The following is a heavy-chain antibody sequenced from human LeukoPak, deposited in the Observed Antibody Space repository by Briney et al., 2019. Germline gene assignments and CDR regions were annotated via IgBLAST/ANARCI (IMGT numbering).Heavy chain of an antibody. J-gene: IGHJ4*02. Sequence: ASVKVSCKASGYTFSGYYMHWVRQAPGQGLEWMGWINPNSGGTNYAQKFQGRVTMTRDTSIRTAYMELSRLRSDDTAVYYCARSAAGIVSFYAYWGQGTLVTVSS. CDR2: INPNSGGT. CDR1: GYTFSGYY. D-gene: IGHD6-13*01. V-gene: IGHV1-2*02. CDR3: ARSAAGIVSFYAY.